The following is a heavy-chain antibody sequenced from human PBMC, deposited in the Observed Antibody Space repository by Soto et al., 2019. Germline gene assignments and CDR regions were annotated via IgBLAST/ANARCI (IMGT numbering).Heavy chain of an antibody. CDR3: AGISGPSWFDP. CDR1: GSTFTGYS. Sequence: QEQLVQSGAEVKKPGASVKVSCKASGSTFTGYSMHWVRQAPRQGLEWMGRINPNSGGTDYAQKFQGRVTLTRDTSISTAYMELSRLTSDDTVVYYCAGISGPSWFDPWGQGTLVTVSS. V-gene: IGHV1-2*05. J-gene: IGHJ5*02. CDR2: INPNSGGT.